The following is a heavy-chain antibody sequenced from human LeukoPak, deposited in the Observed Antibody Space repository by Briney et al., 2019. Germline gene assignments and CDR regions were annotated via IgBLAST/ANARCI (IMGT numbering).Heavy chain of an antibody. Sequence: ASVKVSCKASGYTFTGYYIHWVRQAPGQGLEWMGWINPNSGVTNYAQRFQGRVTMARDTSINTAYMELSRLRSDDTAVYYCATSVITQAYWGQGTLVTVSS. CDR2: INPNSGVT. CDR1: GYTFTGYY. J-gene: IGHJ4*02. CDR3: ATSVITQAY. V-gene: IGHV1-2*02. D-gene: IGHD3-22*01.